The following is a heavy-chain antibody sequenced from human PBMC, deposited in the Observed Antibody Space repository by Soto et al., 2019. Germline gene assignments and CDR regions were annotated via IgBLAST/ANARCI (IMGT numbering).Heavy chain of an antibody. V-gene: IGHV1-18*01. CDR3: ARRAVAPLGPSMPRFHYYGLDV. CDR1: GYSFSNYG. CDR2: ISAQNGKT. D-gene: IGHD2-2*01. Sequence: QVQLLQSGAEVKKPGASVKVSCKASGYSFSNYGITWVRQAPGQGLEWMGWISAQNGKTNYAQRIQGRVTMTTDTSTYTAYMELRSMTSADTAGYYCARRAVAPLGPSMPRFHYYGLDVWGPGTTVIVSS. J-gene: IGHJ6*02.